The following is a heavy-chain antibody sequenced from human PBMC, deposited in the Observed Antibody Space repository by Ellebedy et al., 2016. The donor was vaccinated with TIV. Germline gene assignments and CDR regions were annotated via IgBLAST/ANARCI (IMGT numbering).Heavy chain of an antibody. D-gene: IGHD4-23*01. J-gene: IGHJ3*02. CDR1: GYRFTSYW. Sequence: PGGSLRLSCQGSGYRFTSYWIGWVRQMPGKGLEWMGIIYPGDDDTRYSPSFQGKVTISADKSSSTAYLQWSSLKASDTAMYYCATHYGGGGHDGFDIWGQGTTVTVSS. V-gene: IGHV5-51*01. CDR3: ATHYGGGGHDGFDI. CDR2: IYPGDDDT.